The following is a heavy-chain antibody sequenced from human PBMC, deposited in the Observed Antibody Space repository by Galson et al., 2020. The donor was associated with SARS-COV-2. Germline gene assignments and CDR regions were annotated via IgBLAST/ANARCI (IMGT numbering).Heavy chain of an antibody. CDR1: GFTVNDAW. CDR3: TTMLDVTNDAFNI. J-gene: IGHJ3*02. Sequence: GESLKISCAASGFTVNDAWMSWVRQAPGKGLEWLGRIKSIIDGGTAAYPAPVEGRISISRDDSENTLYLQMNSLKSEDTAVYYCTTMLDVTNDAFNIWGQGTMVTVSS. V-gene: IGHV3-15*01. D-gene: IGHD4-17*01. CDR2: IKSIIDGGTA.